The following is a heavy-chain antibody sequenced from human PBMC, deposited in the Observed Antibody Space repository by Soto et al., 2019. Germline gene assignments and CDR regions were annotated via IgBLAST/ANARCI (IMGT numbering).Heavy chain of an antibody. V-gene: IGHV1-18*01. Sequence: ASVKVSCKAFDFTFSIYGISWVRQAPGQGLEWMGWISAYNGSTNYAQNFQGRVTMTTDTSTSSAYMELRSLRSDDTAVYYCARGGRQYDFWSGFYTPYYYYAMDVWGQGITVTVSS. CDR1: DFTFSIYG. J-gene: IGHJ6*02. CDR3: ARGGRQYDFWSGFYTPYYYYAMDV. D-gene: IGHD3-3*01. CDR2: ISAYNGST.